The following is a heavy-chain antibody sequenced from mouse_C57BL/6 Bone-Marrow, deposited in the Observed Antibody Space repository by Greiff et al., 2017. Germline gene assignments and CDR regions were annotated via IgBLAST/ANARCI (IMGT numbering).Heavy chain of an antibody. CDR3: VRAGYDNDGDYAMDY. Sequence: EVKLVESGGGLVKPGGSLKLSCAASGFTFSSYAMSWVRQTPDKRLEWVATISDGASYTYSPDNGKGRFTISRDNAKNNLYLQMSHLRSEDTAMYYCVRAGYDNDGDYAMDYWGQGTSVTVSS. CDR2: ISDGASYT. CDR1: GFTFSSYA. D-gene: IGHD2-4*01. J-gene: IGHJ4*01. V-gene: IGHV5-4*03.